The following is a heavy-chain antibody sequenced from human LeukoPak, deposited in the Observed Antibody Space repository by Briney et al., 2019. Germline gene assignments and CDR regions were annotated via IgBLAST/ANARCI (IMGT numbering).Heavy chain of an antibody. J-gene: IGHJ3*01. D-gene: IGHD3-16*01. CDR2: ISSGGITI. CDR3: AKVRKGVGAFDL. V-gene: IGHV3-48*03. CDR1: GFTFSSYE. Sequence: GGSLRLSCAASGFTFSSYEMNWVRQAPGKGLEWVSYISSGGITIYYADSVKGRFTISRDNAKNSLYLQMNSLRAEDTAIYYCAKVRKGVGAFDLWGQGTMVTVSS.